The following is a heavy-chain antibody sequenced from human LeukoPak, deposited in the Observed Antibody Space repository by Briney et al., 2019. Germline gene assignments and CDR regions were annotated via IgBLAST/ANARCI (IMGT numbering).Heavy chain of an antibody. J-gene: IGHJ4*02. CDR2: IIPIFGTA. V-gene: IGHV1-69*06. CDR1: GGTFSSYA. CDR3: ARRGRDGYNSDIGFDY. Sequence: GASVKVSCKASGGTFSSYAISWVRQAPGQGLEWMGGIIPIFGTANYAQKFQGRVTITADKSTSTAYMELSSLRSEDTAVYYCARRGRDGYNSDIGFDYWGQGTLVTVSS. D-gene: IGHD5-24*01.